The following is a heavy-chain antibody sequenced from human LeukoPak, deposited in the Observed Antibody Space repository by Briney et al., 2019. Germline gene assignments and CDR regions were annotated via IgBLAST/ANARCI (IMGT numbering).Heavy chain of an antibody. CDR3: ARVVYGSGSFWDYFDY. CDR2: ISSSTSYI. J-gene: IGHJ4*02. CDR1: GFTFSSYS. Sequence: GGSLRLSCAASGFTFSSYSMNWVRQAPGKGLEWVSSISSSTSYIYYADSVKGRFTISRDNAKNSLYLQMNSLRAEDTAVYYCARVVYGSGSFWDYFDYWGQGTLVTVSS. V-gene: IGHV3-21*01. D-gene: IGHD3-10*01.